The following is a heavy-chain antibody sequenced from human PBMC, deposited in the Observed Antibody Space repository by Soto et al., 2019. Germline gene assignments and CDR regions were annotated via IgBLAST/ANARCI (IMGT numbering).Heavy chain of an antibody. CDR2: VYSGGTP. D-gene: IGHD3-3*01. Sequence: QVQLQESGPGLVKPSETLSLTCRVSGVSIRRSADFWAWIRQTPGRGLEWIGNVYSGGTPYYNPSLKSRLTISVDTSANECSLRLRSVTAADTAVYFCARQGDNPERSGYSLKGLDPWGQGTLVTVSS. CDR1: GVSIRRSADF. J-gene: IGHJ5*02. CDR3: ARQGDNPERSGYSLKGLDP. V-gene: IGHV4-39*01.